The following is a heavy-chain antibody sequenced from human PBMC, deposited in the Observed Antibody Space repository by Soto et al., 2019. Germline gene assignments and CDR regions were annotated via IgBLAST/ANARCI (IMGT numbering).Heavy chain of an antibody. V-gene: IGHV1-69*13. CDR3: ARDRGAVAGTSFDP. Sequence: GASVKVSCKASGGTFSSYAISWVRQAPGQGLEWMGGIIPIFGTANYAQKFQGRVTFTADESTSTAYMELSSLRSEDTAVYYCARDRGAVAGTSFDPWGRGTLVTVSS. CDR2: IIPIFGTA. J-gene: IGHJ5*02. CDR1: GGTFSSYA. D-gene: IGHD6-19*01.